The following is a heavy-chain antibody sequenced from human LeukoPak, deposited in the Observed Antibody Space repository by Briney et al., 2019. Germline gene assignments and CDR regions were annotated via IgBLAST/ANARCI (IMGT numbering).Heavy chain of an antibody. J-gene: IGHJ4*02. CDR2: IYYSGST. Sequence: SETLSLTCTVSGGSISSYYWSWIRQPPGKGLEWIGYIYYSGSTNYNPSLKSRVTISVDTSKNQFSLKLSSVTAADTAVYYCAISSQMSSGSYLGYWGQGTLVTVSS. CDR1: GGSISSYY. CDR3: AISSQMSSGSYLGY. D-gene: IGHD1-26*01. V-gene: IGHV4-59*01.